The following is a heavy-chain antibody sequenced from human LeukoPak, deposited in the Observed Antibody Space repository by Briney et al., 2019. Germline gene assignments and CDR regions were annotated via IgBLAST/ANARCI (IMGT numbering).Heavy chain of an antibody. D-gene: IGHD3-10*01. CDR2: IYWNDDK. V-gene: IGHV2-5*01. Sequence: SGPTLVKPTQTLTLTCTFSGFSLSTSGVGVGWIRQPPGKALEWLALIYWNDDKRYSPSLKSRLTITKDTSKNQVVLTMTNMDPVDTATYYCAHRGDYYASDHYFDYWGQGTLVTVSS. CDR3: AHRGDYYASDHYFDY. J-gene: IGHJ4*02. CDR1: GFSLSTSGVG.